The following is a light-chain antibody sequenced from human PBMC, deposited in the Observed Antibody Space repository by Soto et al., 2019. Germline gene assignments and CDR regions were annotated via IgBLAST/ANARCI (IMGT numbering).Light chain of an antibody. J-gene: IGKJ1*01. Sequence: DIQMTQSPSTLSASVGDRVTITCRASQSISAWLAWYQQKPGRAPKLLIYDASNLQSGGPSRFSGSGSGTEFTLTIDSLQPDDFATYYCQQYDTYLRTFGQGTKVEIK. CDR3: QQYDTYLRT. CDR1: QSISAW. CDR2: DAS. V-gene: IGKV1-5*01.